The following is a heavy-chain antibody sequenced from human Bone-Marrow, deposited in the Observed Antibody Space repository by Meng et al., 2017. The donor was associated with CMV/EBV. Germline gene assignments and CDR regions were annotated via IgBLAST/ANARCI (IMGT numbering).Heavy chain of an antibody. CDR1: GGSTSSGDYY. CDR3: ARVSLGIQLWTPSNYFDY. V-gene: IGHV4-30-4*08. CDR2: IYYSGST. Sequence: SETMSPTCTVAGGSTSSGDYYWSWIRQPPGKGLEWIGYIYYSGSTYYNPSLKSRVTISVDTSKNQFSLKLSSVTAADTAVYYCARVSLGIQLWTPSNYFDYWGQGTLVTVSS. J-gene: IGHJ4*02. D-gene: IGHD5-18*01.